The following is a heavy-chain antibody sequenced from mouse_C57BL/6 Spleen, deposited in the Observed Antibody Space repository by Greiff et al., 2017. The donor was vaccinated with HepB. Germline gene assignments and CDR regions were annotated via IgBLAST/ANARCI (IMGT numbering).Heavy chain of an antibody. J-gene: IGHJ3*01. CDR3: ARGNYGNRFAY. CDR1: GYTFTSYW. CDR2: IDPSDSYT. Sequence: VQLQQPGAELVKPGASVKLSCKASGYTFTSYWMQWVKQRPGQGLEWIGEIDPSDSYTNYNQKFKGKATLTVDTSSSTAYMQLSSLTSEDSAVYYCARGNYGNRFAYWGQGTLVTVSA. V-gene: IGHV1-50*01. D-gene: IGHD1-1*01.